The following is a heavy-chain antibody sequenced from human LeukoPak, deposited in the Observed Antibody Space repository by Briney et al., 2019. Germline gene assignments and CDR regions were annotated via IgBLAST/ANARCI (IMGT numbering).Heavy chain of an antibody. CDR3: ARGGYSGYDYVDYFDY. CDR1: GFTFSSYA. Sequence: PGGSLRLSCAASGFTFSSYAMHWVRQAPGKGLEWVAVISYDGSNKYYADSVKGRFTISRDNSKNTLYLQMNSLRAEDTAVYYCARGGYSGYDYVDYFDYWGQGTLVTVSS. CDR2: ISYDGSNK. V-gene: IGHV3-30-3*01. D-gene: IGHD5-12*01. J-gene: IGHJ4*02.